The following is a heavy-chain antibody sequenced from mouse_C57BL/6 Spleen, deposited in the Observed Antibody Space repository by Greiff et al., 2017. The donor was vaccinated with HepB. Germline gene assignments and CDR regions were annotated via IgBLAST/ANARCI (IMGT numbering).Heavy chain of an antibody. Sequence: EVKLEESGAELVRPGASVKLSCTASGFNIKDDYMHWVKQRPEQGLEWIGWIDPENGDTEYASKFQGKATITADTSSNTAYLQLSSLTSEDTAVYYCTTDDYGYFDYWGQGTTLTVSS. CDR3: TTDDYGYFDY. CDR1: GFNIKDDY. D-gene: IGHD2-4*01. CDR2: IDPENGDT. J-gene: IGHJ2*01. V-gene: IGHV14-4*01.